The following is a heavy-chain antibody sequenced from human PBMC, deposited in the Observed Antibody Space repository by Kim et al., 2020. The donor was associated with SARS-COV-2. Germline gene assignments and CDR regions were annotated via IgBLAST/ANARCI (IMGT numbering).Heavy chain of an antibody. J-gene: IGHJ4*02. D-gene: IGHD3-3*01. CDR1: GGSISSSSYY. Sequence: SETLSLTCTVSGGSISSSSYYWGWIRQPPGKGLEWIGSIYYSGSTYYNPSLKSRVTISVDTSKNQFSLKLSSVTAADTAVYYCARRVIITIFGVVIPVGFDYWGQGTLVTVSS. V-gene: IGHV4-39*01. CDR3: ARRVIITIFGVVIPVGFDY. CDR2: IYYSGST.